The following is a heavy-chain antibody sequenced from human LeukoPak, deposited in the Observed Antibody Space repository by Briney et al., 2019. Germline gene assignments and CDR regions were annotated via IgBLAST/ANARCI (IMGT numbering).Heavy chain of an antibody. CDR2: IYSDSST. D-gene: IGHD3-16*01. CDR1: GFTISSNY. J-gene: IGHJ4*02. Sequence: GGSLRLSCAASGFTISSNYMTWVRQAPGKGLEWVSVIYSDSSTFYADSVKGRFTISRDNSKNTLYLQMNSLRAEDTAVYYCARDHRLGGSWGQGTLVFDSS. V-gene: IGHV3-53*01. CDR3: ARDHRLGGS.